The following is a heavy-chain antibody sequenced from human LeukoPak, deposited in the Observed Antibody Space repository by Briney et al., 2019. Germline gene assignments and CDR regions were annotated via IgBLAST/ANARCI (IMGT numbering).Heavy chain of an antibody. J-gene: IGHJ4*02. V-gene: IGHV3-20*04. CDR1: GFSFNDHG. Sequence: GGALRLSCAASGFSFNDHGMNWVRQAPGKGLEWISGISFNSDSTGHVDSVKGRFTISRDNARNSLYLQMDSLRAEDTAFYFCARDFGREGATLFDYWGQGTLVTVSS. CDR2: ISFNSDST. D-gene: IGHD1-26*01. CDR3: ARDFGREGATLFDY.